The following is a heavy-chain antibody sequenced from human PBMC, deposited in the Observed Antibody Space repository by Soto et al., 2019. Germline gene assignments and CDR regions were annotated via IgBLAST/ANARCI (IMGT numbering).Heavy chain of an antibody. Sequence: SETLSLTCTVSGGSISSYYWSWIRQPPGKGLEWIGYIYYSGSTNYNPSLKRRVTISVDTYKNQSSLKLSSVNAADTDVYYCARSLDDDCSFDPWGQGTLVTVSS. CDR1: GGSISSYY. D-gene: IGHD2-21*01. V-gene: IGHV4-59*01. CDR2: IYYSGST. J-gene: IGHJ5*02. CDR3: ARSLDDDCSFDP.